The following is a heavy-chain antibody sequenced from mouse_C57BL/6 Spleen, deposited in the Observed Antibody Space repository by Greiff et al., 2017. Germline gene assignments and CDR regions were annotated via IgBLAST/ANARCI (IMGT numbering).Heavy chain of an antibody. Sequence: VQLQQSGPELVKPGASVKISCKASGYAFSSSWMNWVKQRPGKGLEWIGRIYPGDGDTNYNGKFKGKATLTADKSYSPAYMQLSSQTSEDSAVYFCAIYYYGSSYVWDYWGQGTTLTVSS. CDR3: AIYYYGSSYVWDY. CDR1: GYAFSSSW. J-gene: IGHJ2*01. D-gene: IGHD1-1*01. CDR2: IYPGDGDT. V-gene: IGHV1-82*01.